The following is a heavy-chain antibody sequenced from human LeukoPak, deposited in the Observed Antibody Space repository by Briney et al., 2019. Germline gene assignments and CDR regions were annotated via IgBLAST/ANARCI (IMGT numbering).Heavy chain of an antibody. Sequence: ASVKVSCKASGYTFTIYGFSWVRQAPGQGLEWMGWISAYNGNTNYAQKLQGRVTMTTDTSTSTAYMELRSLRSDDTAVYYCARSAGTLRSFDYWGQGTLVTVSS. CDR3: ARSAGTLRSFDY. V-gene: IGHV1-18*01. J-gene: IGHJ4*02. CDR2: ISAYNGNT. CDR1: GYTFTIYG. D-gene: IGHD5-12*01.